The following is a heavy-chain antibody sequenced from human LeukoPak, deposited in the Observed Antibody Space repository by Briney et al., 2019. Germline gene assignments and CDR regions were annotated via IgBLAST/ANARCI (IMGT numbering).Heavy chain of an antibody. Sequence: GGSLRLSCAASGFTFSNYGMNWVRQAPGKGLEWVSSITSRSSYIYYADSMKGRFTISRDNAKNSLYLQMNSLRAEDTAVYYCARDSDYGGNSKFDYWGQGTLVTVSS. CDR1: GFTFSNYG. V-gene: IGHV3-21*01. CDR3: ARDSDYGGNSKFDY. J-gene: IGHJ4*02. D-gene: IGHD4-23*01. CDR2: ITSRSSYI.